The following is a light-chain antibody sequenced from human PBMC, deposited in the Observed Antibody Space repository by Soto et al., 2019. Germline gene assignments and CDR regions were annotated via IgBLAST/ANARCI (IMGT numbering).Light chain of an antibody. CDR1: RDVGSD. CDR2: AAS. J-gene: IGKJ1*01. CDR3: LQDYGDSWT. Sequence: QMTQSPSSLSASVGEKIIITCRASRDVGSDVSWYQQKPEQAPKLLIYAASNLYTGVPSRFSGSRSGTEFTLTISSLQPEDFASYYCLQDYGDSWTFGQGTKV. V-gene: IGKV1-6*01.